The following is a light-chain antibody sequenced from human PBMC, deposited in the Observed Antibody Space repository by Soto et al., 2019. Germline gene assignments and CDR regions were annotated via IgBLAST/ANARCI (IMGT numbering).Light chain of an antibody. CDR2: KAS. Sequence: DIQMTQSPSTLSASVGDRVTITCRASQSISVWLAWYQQKPGKAPKLLIYKASTLQSGVPSRFSGGGSGTEFSLTISSLQPDDFATYYCQQYNGYPIAFGQGTRLEIK. J-gene: IGKJ5*01. V-gene: IGKV1-5*03. CDR1: QSISVW. CDR3: QQYNGYPIA.